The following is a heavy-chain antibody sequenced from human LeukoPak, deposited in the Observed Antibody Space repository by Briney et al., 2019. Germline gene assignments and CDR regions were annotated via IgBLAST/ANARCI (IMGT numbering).Heavy chain of an antibody. J-gene: IGHJ3*02. CDR3: ASKRYSAWDI. CDR1: GGSISSYY. CDR2: IYYSGST. V-gene: IGHV4-59*06. D-gene: IGHD2-15*01. Sequence: PSETLSLTCTVSGGSISSYYWTWIRQPAGKGLEWIGYIYYSGSTYYNPSLKSRVTISVDTSKNQFSLKLSSVTAADTAVYYCASKRYSAWDIWGQGTMVTVSS.